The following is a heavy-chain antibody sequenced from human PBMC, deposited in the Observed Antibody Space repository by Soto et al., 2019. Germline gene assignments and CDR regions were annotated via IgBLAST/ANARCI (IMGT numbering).Heavy chain of an antibody. CDR3: ARDLWGYCGTDCYPLDV. Sequence: PSETLSLTCTVSGGSISGYYWSWIRQPPGKGLEWIGYMYNTGSTVYNPSFKSRVTISVDTSKNLFSLKLNSLTAADTAVYYCARDLWGYCGTDCYPLDVWGQGTTVTVSS. V-gene: IGHV4-59*01. D-gene: IGHD2-21*02. CDR2: MYNTGST. J-gene: IGHJ6*02. CDR1: GGSISGYY.